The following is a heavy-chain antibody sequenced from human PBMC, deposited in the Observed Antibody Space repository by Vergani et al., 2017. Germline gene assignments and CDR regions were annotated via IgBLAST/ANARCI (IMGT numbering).Heavy chain of an antibody. J-gene: IGHJ4*02. CDR3: ARKAHLGELSLPYY. Sequence: QVQMVESGGGVVQTGRYLRLSCAASGFTFSSYAMHWVRQAPGKGLEWVAVISYDGSNKYYADSVKGRFTIARDNYKNTLYLQMNSLRAEDTAVYYCARKAHLGELSLPYYWGQGTLVTVSS. CDR2: ISYDGSNK. CDR1: GFTFSSYA. V-gene: IGHV3-30*04. D-gene: IGHD3-16*02.